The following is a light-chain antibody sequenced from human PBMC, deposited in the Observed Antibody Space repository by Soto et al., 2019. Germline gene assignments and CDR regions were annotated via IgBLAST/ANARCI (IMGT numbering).Light chain of an antibody. CDR1: QRVSSN. CDR2: GAS. Sequence: EIVMTQSPATLSVSPGERATLSCRASQRVSSNLAWYQQKPCQAPRLLIYGASTRATGIPARFSGSGSGTECPLTISSLQSEDFAVYCCQQYNNWPPETFGQGTKVEIK. J-gene: IGKJ1*01. CDR3: QQYNNWPPET. V-gene: IGKV3-15*01.